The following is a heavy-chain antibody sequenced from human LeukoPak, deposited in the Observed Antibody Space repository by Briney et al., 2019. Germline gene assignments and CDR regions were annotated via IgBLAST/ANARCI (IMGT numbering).Heavy chain of an antibody. J-gene: IGHJ5*02. CDR3: ARTPVLRFLEWLSKTENWFDP. Sequence: GRSLRLSCAASGFTYDDYAMHWVRQAPGKGLEWVSGISWNGGSIGYADSVRGRFTISRDNAKNSLYLQMNSLRAEDTAVYYCARTPVLRFLEWLSKTENWFDPWGQGTLVTVSS. CDR1: GFTYDDYA. D-gene: IGHD3-3*01. V-gene: IGHV3-9*01. CDR2: ISWNGGSI.